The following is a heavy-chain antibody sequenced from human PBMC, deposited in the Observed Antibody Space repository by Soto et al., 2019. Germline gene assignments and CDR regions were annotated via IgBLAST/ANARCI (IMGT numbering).Heavy chain of an antibody. D-gene: IGHD5-12*01. Sequence: PSETLSLTCTVSGVSISGYYWSWIRQPPGKGLEWIGYIYYSGSTNYNPSLKSRVTISVDTSKNQFSLKLSSVTAADTAVYYCARDPIGYGGWFDPWGQGTLVTVSS. CDR3: ARDPIGYGGWFDP. CDR2: IYYSGST. J-gene: IGHJ5*02. CDR1: GVSISGYY. V-gene: IGHV4-59*01.